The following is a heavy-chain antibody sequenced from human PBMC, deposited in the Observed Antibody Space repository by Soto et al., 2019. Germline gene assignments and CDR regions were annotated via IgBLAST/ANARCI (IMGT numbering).Heavy chain of an antibody. D-gene: IGHD3-9*01. J-gene: IGHJ3*02. CDR1: GLTFRSYW. V-gene: IGHV3-74*03. CDR2: INTDGSVA. Sequence: AGGSLRLSCAASGLTFRSYWMHWVRQAPGKGLVWVSRINTDGSVAMYVDSVKGRFTISRDNAKNTLYLHMNSLRAEDTALYYCAIMDILAERNAFDIWGQGAMVTVSS. CDR3: AIMDILAERNAFDI.